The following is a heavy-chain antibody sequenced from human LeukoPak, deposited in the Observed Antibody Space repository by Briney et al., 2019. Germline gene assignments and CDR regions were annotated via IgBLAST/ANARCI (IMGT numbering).Heavy chain of an antibody. CDR3: ARDVGCSSTSCYAHFDY. J-gene: IGHJ4*02. Sequence: ASVKVSCKASGYTFTSYGISWVRQAPGQGLEWMGWISAYNGNTNYAQELQGRVTMTTDTSTSTAYMELRSLRSDDTAVYYCARDVGCSSTSCYAHFDYWGQGTLVTVSS. CDR2: ISAYNGNT. D-gene: IGHD2-2*01. V-gene: IGHV1-18*04. CDR1: GYTFTSYG.